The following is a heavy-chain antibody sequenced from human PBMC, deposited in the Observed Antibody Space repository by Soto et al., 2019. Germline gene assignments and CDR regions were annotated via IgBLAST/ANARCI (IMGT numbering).Heavy chain of an antibody. CDR2: IIPIFGTA. CDR3: ARDRSGSGSYHWAY. V-gene: IGHV1-69*13. Sequence: GASVKVSCKASGGTFSSYAISWVRQAPGQGLEWMGGIIPIFGTANYAQKFRGRVTVTADESTSTAYMELSSLRSEDTAVYYCARDRSGSGSYHWAYWGQGTLVTVSS. J-gene: IGHJ4*02. CDR1: GGTFSSYA. D-gene: IGHD1-26*01.